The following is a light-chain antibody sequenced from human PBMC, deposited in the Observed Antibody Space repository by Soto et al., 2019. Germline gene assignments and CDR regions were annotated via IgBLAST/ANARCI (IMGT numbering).Light chain of an antibody. Sequence: ETVITQSPATLSVSPGERVTLSCRASQSVSSNLAWYQQKPGQAPRLLIYGASTRATGIPARFSGSGSGTEFTLTISSLQSEDFAVYYCQQYNNWPPTFGQGTKVDIK. CDR2: GAS. V-gene: IGKV3-15*01. CDR1: QSVSSN. J-gene: IGKJ1*01. CDR3: QQYNNWPPT.